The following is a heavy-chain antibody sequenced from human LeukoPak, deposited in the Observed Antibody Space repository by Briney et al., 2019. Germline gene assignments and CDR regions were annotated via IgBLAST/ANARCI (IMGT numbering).Heavy chain of an antibody. CDR3: ARESGVTTVNLRALLDY. J-gene: IGHJ4*02. Sequence: GASVKVSCKASGYTFTGYYMHWVRQAPGQVLVWMEWINPNSGGTDYAQKFQGRVTMTRDTSISTAYMELSRLRSDDTAVYYCARESGVTTVNLRALLDYWGQGTLVTVSS. CDR2: INPNSGGT. V-gene: IGHV1-2*02. CDR1: GYTFTGYY. D-gene: IGHD4-17*01.